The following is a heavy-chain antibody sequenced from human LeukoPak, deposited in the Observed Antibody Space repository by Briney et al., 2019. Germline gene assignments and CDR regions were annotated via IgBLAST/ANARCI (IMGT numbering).Heavy chain of an antibody. CDR1: GGSISGTPYY. J-gene: IGHJ4*02. CDR3: ARASTIFGHFAY. V-gene: IGHV4-39*07. CDR2: IYYSGSP. Sequence: SETLSLTCAISGGSISGTPYYWGWIRQPPGMGLEWIGSIYYSGSPYYNPSHKSRPTISVDTSKNQFSLKLTSVTAADTAVYYCARASTIFGHFAYWGRGTLVTVSS. D-gene: IGHD3-3*01.